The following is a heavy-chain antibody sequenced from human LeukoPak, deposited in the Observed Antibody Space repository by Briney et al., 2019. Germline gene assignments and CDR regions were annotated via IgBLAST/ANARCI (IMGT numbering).Heavy chain of an antibody. D-gene: IGHD5-24*01. CDR2: IYYSGST. J-gene: IGHJ3*02. CDR1: GGSISSYY. Sequence: SETLSLTCTVSGGSISSYYWSWIRQPPGKGLEWIGYIYYSGSTNYNPSLKSRVTISVDTSKNQFSLKLSSVTAADTAVYYCARYSDGYNYDAFDIWGQGTMVTVSS. CDR3: ARYSDGYNYDAFDI. V-gene: IGHV4-59*01.